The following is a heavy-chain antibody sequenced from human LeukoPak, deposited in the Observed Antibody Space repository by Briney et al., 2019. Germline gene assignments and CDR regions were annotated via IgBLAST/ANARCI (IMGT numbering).Heavy chain of an antibody. D-gene: IGHD3-3*01. CDR1: GYTFTGYY. J-gene: IGHJ3*02. CDR3: ARGSITIFGVVIAFDI. V-gene: IGHV1-2*02. Sequence: ASVKVSCKASGYTFTGYYMHWVRQAPGQGLEWMGWINPNSGGTNYAKKFQGRVTMTRDTSISTAYMELSRLRSDDTAVYYCARGSITIFGVVIAFDIWGQGTMVTVSS. CDR2: INPNSGGT.